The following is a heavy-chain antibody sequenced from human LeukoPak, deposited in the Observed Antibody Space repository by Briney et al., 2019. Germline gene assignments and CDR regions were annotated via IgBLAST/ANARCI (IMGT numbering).Heavy chain of an antibody. CDR1: GFTFSSYA. V-gene: IGHV3-23*01. Sequence: PGGSLRLSCAASGFTFSSYAMSWVRQAPGKGLGWVSAISGSGGSTYYADSVKGRFTISRDNSKNTLHLQMNSLRAEDTAVYYCAKDLDCSSTSCYPDYWGQGTLVTVSS. D-gene: IGHD2-2*01. CDR2: ISGSGGST. CDR3: AKDLDCSSTSCYPDY. J-gene: IGHJ4*02.